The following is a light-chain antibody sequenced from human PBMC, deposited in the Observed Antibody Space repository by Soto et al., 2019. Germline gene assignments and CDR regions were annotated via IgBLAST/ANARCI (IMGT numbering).Light chain of an antibody. Sequence: DIQMTQAPSTLSASVGDRVTITCRASQSISNWLAWYQQRPGKAPRLLIYKASNLESGVPSRFSGSGSGTEFTLIITSLQPDDSATYYCQQFNSYPLTFSGGTKVDIK. CDR2: KAS. V-gene: IGKV1-5*03. CDR3: QQFNSYPLT. J-gene: IGKJ4*01. CDR1: QSISNW.